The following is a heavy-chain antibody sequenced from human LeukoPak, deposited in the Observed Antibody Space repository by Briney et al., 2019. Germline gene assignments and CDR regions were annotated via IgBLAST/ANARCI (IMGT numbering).Heavy chain of an antibody. J-gene: IGHJ3*02. V-gene: IGHV3-21*01. D-gene: IGHD1-26*01. Sequence: GGSLRLSCAASGFTFSSYSMNWVRQAPGKGLEWVSSISSSSSYIYYADSVKGRFTISRDNAKNSPYLQMNSLRAEDTAVYYCARVVGAHVAGAFDIWGQGTMVTVSS. CDR2: ISSSSSYI. CDR1: GFTFSSYS. CDR3: ARVVGAHVAGAFDI.